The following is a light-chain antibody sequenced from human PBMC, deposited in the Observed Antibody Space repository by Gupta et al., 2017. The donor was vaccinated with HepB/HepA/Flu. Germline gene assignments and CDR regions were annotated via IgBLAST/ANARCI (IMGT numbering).Light chain of an antibody. CDR3: YSSAGSSVV. J-gene: IGLJ2*01. CDR1: SIAVGGYND. CDR2: DVS. V-gene: IGLV2-11*01. Sequence: QSPLTQPRPVSGSPGQSVTISCTGTSIAVGGYNDVSWYQQHQGNAPKLMFYDVSKRPSGVPDRFSGSKSGNTASLTISGLQAEDEANYYCYSSAGSSVVFGGGTKLTVL.